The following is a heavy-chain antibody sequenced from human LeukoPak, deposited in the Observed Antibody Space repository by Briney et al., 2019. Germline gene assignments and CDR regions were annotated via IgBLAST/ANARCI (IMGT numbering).Heavy chain of an antibody. CDR3: AAFIRIGGNAINWFDP. J-gene: IGHJ5*02. CDR2: INHSGST. Sequence: ETLSLACAVYGGSFSGYYWSWIRQPPGKGLEWIGEINHSGSTNYNPSLKSRVTISVDTSKNQFSLKLSSVTAADTAVYYCAAFIRIGGNAINWFDPWGQGTLVTVSS. V-gene: IGHV4-34*01. CDR1: GGSFSGYY. D-gene: IGHD1-1*01.